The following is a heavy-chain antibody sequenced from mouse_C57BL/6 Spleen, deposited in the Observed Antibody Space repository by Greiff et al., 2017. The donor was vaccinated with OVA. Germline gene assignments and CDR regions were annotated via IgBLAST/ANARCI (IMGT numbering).Heavy chain of an antibody. CDR2: IDPEDGVT. CDR1: GFNIKDYY. J-gene: IGHJ3*01. CDR3: AAYDGFAY. V-gene: IGHV14-2*01. Sequence: VQLQQSGAELVKPGASVKLSCTASGFNIKDYYMHWVKQRTEQGLEWIGRIDPEDGVTKYAPKFQGKATITADTSSNTAYLKLSSLTAEDTAVYYCAAYDGFAYWGQGTLVTVSA. D-gene: IGHD2-12*01.